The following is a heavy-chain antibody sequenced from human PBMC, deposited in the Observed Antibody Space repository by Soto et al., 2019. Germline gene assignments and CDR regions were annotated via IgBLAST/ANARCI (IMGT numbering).Heavy chain of an antibody. D-gene: IGHD3-9*01. CDR3: ARCTADYDISTGYYWRGWFDP. CDR1: GGSISSYY. V-gene: IGHV4-59*12. CDR2: IYYSGST. J-gene: IGHJ5*02. Sequence: SETLSLTCTVSGGSISSYYWSWIRQPPGKGLEWIGYIYYSGSTNYNPSLKSRVTISVDTSKNQFSLKLSSVTAADTAVYYCARCTADYDISTGYYWRGWFDPWGQGTLVTVSS.